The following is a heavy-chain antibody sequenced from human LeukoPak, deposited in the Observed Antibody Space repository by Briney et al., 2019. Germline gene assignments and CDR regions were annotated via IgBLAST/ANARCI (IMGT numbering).Heavy chain of an antibody. D-gene: IGHD6-19*01. Sequence: GGSLRLSCAASGFTFSSYSMNWVRQAPGKGLEWVSYISSSSSTIYYADSVKGRFTISRDNAKNSLYLQMNSPRAEDTAVYYCARDGSSGWSEFDYWGQGTLVTVSS. CDR1: GFTFSSYS. J-gene: IGHJ4*02. CDR3: ARDGSSGWSEFDY. V-gene: IGHV3-48*01. CDR2: ISSSSSTI.